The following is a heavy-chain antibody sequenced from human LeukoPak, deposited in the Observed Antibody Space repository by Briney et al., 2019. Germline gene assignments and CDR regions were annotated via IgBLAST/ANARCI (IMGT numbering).Heavy chain of an antibody. V-gene: IGHV3-11*04. Sequence: GGSLRLSCAASGFTFSDYYMTWIRQAPGKGLEWLFHISSAGNTIYFADFVKGRFTISRDNAKNSVHLQMNSLRAEDTAVYYCARWGTTVVKGLDYWGQGTLVTVSS. D-gene: IGHD4-23*01. J-gene: IGHJ4*02. CDR3: ARWGTTVVKGLDY. CDR2: ISSAGNTI. CDR1: GFTFSDYY.